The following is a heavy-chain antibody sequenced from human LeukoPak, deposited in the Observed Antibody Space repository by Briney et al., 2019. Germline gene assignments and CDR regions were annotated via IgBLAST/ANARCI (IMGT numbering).Heavy chain of an antibody. V-gene: IGHV4-30-2*01. J-gene: IGHJ3*02. D-gene: IGHD6-13*01. Sequence: PSQTLSLTCAVSGGSISSGGYSWSWIRQPPGKGLEWIGYIYHSGSTYYNPSLRSRVTISVDRSKNQFSLKLSSVTAADTAVYYCARPRHSSSGYDPFDIWGQGTMVTVSS. CDR2: IYHSGST. CDR3: ARPRHSSSGYDPFDI. CDR1: GGSISSGGYS.